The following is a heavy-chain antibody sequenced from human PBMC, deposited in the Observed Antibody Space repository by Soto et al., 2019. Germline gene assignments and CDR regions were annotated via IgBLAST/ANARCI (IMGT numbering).Heavy chain of an antibody. J-gene: IGHJ3*02. CDR1: GFTFSSYS. V-gene: IGHV3-21*01. CDR2: ISRSSSYI. CDR3: ARDVYSSGWYGAFDI. Sequence: EVQLVESGGGLVKPGGSLRLSCAASGFTFSSYSMNWVRQAPGKGLEWVSSISRSSSYIYYADSVKGRFTISRDNAKNSLYLQMNSLRAEDTAVYYCARDVYSSGWYGAFDIWGQGTMVTVSS. D-gene: IGHD6-19*01.